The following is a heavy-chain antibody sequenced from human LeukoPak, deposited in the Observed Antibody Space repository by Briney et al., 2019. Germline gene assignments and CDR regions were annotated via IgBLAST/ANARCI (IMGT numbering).Heavy chain of an antibody. CDR3: ARDRYSDSSGYYFYFYGMDV. J-gene: IGHJ6*02. V-gene: IGHV3-21*06. Sequence: PGGSLRLSCAASGFTLSSYSMNWVRQAPGKGLEWVSSISSSSSYIYYADSVKGRFTISRDNAKNSLYLQMNSLRAEDTAVYYCARDRYSDSSGYYFYFYGMDVWGQGTTVTVSS. D-gene: IGHD3-22*01. CDR2: ISSSSSYI. CDR1: GFTLSSYS.